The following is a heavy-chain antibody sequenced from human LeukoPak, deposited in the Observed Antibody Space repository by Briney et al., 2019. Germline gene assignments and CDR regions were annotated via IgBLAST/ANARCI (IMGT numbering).Heavy chain of an antibody. D-gene: IGHD6-19*01. V-gene: IGHV3-33*01. Sequence: TGGSLRLSCAASGFTFSSYGMHWVRQAPGKGLEWVAAIWYDGSNKYYADSVKGRFTISRDNSKNTLYLQMNSLRAEDTAVYYCARFGSGWYFDYWGQGTLVTVSS. CDR2: IWYDGSNK. CDR1: GFTFSSYG. CDR3: ARFGSGWYFDY. J-gene: IGHJ4*02.